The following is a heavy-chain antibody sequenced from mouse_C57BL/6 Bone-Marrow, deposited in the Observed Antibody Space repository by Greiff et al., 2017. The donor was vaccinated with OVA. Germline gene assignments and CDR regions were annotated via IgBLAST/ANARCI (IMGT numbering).Heavy chain of an antibody. CDR2: INPNNGGT. Sequence: VQLQQSGPELVKPGASVKISCKASGYTFTDYYMNWVKQSHGKSLEWIGDINPNNGGTSYNQKFKGKATLTVDKSSSTAYMELRSLTSEDSAVYYCASEYYGRGYFDVWGTGTTVTVSS. V-gene: IGHV1-26*01. J-gene: IGHJ1*03. CDR3: ASEYYGRGYFDV. D-gene: IGHD1-1*01. CDR1: GYTFTDYY.